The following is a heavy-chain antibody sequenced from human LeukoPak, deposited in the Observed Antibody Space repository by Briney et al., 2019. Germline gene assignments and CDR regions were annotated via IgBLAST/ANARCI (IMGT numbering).Heavy chain of an antibody. CDR1: GFTVSSNY. D-gene: IGHD4-17*01. V-gene: IGHV3-66*04. J-gene: IGHJ4*02. Sequence: GGSLRLSCAVSGFTVSSNYMSWVRQAPGKGLEWVSIIYSGGSTYYADSVKGRFTISRDNSKNTLYLQMNSLRAEDTAVYYCARRGYGDYTPFDYWGQGTLVTVSS. CDR2: IYSGGST. CDR3: ARRGYGDYTPFDY.